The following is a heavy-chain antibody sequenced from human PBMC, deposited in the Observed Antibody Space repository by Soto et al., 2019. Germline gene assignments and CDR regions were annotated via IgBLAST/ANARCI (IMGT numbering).Heavy chain of an antibody. CDR3: AHRRAAAGDYYYYYGMDV. J-gene: IGHJ6*02. Sequence: SGPTLVNPTQTLTLTCTFSGFSLSTSGVGVGWIRQPPGKALEWLALIYWNDDKRYSPSLKSRLTITKDTSKNQVVLTMTNMDPVDTATYYFAHRRAAAGDYYYYYGMDVWGQGTTVTVSS. CDR1: GFSLSTSGVG. CDR2: IYWNDDK. D-gene: IGHD6-13*01. V-gene: IGHV2-5*01.